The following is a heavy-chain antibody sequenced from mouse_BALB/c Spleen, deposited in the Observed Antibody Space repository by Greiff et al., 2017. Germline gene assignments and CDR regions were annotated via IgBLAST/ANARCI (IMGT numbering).Heavy chain of an antibody. CDR1: GYTFTSYW. CDR2: INPSTGYT. D-gene: IGHD3-3*01. V-gene: IGHV1-7*01. J-gene: IGHJ4*01. Sequence: VQLQQSGAELAKPGASVKMSCKASGYTFTSYWMHWVKQRPGQGLEWIGYINPSTGYTEYNQKFKDKATLTADKSSSTAYMQLSSLTSEDSAVYYCARRRDGYYAMDYWGQGTSVTVSS. CDR3: ARRRDGYYAMDY.